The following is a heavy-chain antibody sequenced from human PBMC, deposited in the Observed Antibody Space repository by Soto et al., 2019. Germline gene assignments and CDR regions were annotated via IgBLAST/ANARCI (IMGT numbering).Heavy chain of an antibody. D-gene: IGHD1-1*01. J-gene: IGHJ5*02. CDR2: IDHSGRT. CDR1: GGSFSGHW. CDR3: ARWGGDGRNDIRFDP. Sequence: QVQLRQWGAGLLKPSETLSLTCAVYGGSFSGHWWNWIRQSPGKGLEWIGEIDHSGRTKHNPSLKSRVPISVDTSKNQFSLKLTSVTAADTAVYYCARWGGDGRNDIRFDPWGQGTLVTVSS. V-gene: IGHV4-34*01.